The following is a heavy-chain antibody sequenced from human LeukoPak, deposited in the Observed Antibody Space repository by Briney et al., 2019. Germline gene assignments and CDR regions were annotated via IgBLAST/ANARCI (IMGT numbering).Heavy chain of an antibody. CDR3: ARDNPYLVWAGIDY. CDR1: GYSFTGYY. J-gene: IGHJ4*02. CDR2: INPNSDDT. D-gene: IGHD6-19*01. Sequence: ASVKVSCKASGYSFTGYYMHWVRQAPGQGLEWMGWINPNSDDTKYAQKFQGRVTMTRDTSTSTVYMELSSLRSEDTAVYYCARDNPYLVWAGIDYWGQGTLVTVSS. V-gene: IGHV1-2*02.